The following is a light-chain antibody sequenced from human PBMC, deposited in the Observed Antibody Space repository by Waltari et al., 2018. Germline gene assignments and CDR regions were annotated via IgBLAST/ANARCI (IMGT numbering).Light chain of an antibody. V-gene: IGLV2-14*03. CDR3: TSYTSTYSPWV. J-gene: IGLJ3*02. Sequence: YKHPPGKAPNLIMNDVSKRTAGVSTRVAGSTAVTTSSLTISGLQAEDEASYYCTSYTSTYSPWVFGGGTNLTVL. CDR2: DVS.